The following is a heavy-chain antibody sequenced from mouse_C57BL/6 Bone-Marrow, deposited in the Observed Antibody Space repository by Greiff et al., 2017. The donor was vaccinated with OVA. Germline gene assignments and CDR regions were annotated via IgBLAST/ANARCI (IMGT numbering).Heavy chain of an antibody. CDR2: IHPNSGST. V-gene: IGHV1-64*01. J-gene: IGHJ2*01. Sequence: VQLQQPGAELVKPGASVKLSCKASGYTFTSYWMHWVKQRPGQGLAWIGMIHPNSGSTNYNEKFKSKATLTVDKSSSTAYMQLSSLTSEDSAVYYCARNPFYSNYGYWGQGTTLTVSS. D-gene: IGHD2-5*01. CDR3: ARNPFYSNYGY. CDR1: GYTFTSYW.